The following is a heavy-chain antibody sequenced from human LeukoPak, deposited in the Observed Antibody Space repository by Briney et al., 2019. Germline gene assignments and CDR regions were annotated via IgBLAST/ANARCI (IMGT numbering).Heavy chain of an antibody. Sequence: GGSLRLSCAASGFTFSSYAMSWVRQAPGKGLEWVSDISGSGGSTYYADSVKGRFTISSDNSKNTLYLQMNSLRAEDTAVYYCAKDAIGGLPESYYYYYMDVWGKGTTVTVSS. D-gene: IGHD2-2*01. J-gene: IGHJ6*03. V-gene: IGHV3-23*01. CDR1: GFTFSSYA. CDR3: AKDAIGGLPESYYYYYMDV. CDR2: ISGSGGST.